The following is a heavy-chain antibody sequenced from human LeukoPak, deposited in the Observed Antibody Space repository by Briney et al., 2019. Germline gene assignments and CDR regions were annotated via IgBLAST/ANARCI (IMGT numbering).Heavy chain of an antibody. V-gene: IGHV4-39*02. CDR3: AREGGSGSWNYFDY. Sequence: PSETLSLTCTVSGGSISSSSYYWGWIRQPPGKGLEWIGSIYYSGSTYYNPSLKSRVTISVDTSKNQFSLKLSSVTAADTAVYYCAREGGSGSWNYFDYWGQGTLVTVSS. J-gene: IGHJ4*02. CDR1: GGSISSSSYY. CDR2: IYYSGST. D-gene: IGHD3-10*01.